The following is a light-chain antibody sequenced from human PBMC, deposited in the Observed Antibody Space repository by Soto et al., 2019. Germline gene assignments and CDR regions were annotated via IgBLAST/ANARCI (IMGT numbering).Light chain of an antibody. CDR1: QGITDY. CDR2: GAS. CDR3: QKYNSAPFT. J-gene: IGKJ3*01. V-gene: IGKV1-27*01. Sequence: IQLAQSPSSLSASVGDRVTITCRASQGITDYLAWYQQRPGKVPELLIYGASTLQPGVPSRFSGSGYGTDFTLIISSLQPEDVATYYCQKYNSAPFTFGPGTKVDIK.